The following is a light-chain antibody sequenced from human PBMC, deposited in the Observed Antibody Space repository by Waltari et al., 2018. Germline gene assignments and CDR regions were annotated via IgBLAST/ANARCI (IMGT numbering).Light chain of an antibody. CDR2: SAS. Sequence: DIQLTHSPSSVSASVGDRVTITCRASHDIISFLAWDQQIPGKDPKLLIHSASTLQPGVPSRFSGSGSGTDFTLTITSLQPDDFATYYCQQAKSFPVTFGGGTTVEIK. J-gene: IGKJ4*01. CDR1: HDIISF. V-gene: IGKV1-12*01. CDR3: QQAKSFPVT.